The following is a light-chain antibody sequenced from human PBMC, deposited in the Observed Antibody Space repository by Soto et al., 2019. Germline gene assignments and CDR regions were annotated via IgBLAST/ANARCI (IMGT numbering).Light chain of an antibody. V-gene: IGKV3D-15*01. CDR1: RSVSNN. CDR3: QHYNSYSEA. CDR2: GAS. J-gene: IGKJ1*01. Sequence: EIVMTQSPATLSLSPGERATLSCRASRSVSNNYLAWYQQKPGQAPRLLIYGASNRATGIPDRFSGSGSGTDFTLTISSLQPDDFATYYCQHYNSYSEAFGQGTKVDIK.